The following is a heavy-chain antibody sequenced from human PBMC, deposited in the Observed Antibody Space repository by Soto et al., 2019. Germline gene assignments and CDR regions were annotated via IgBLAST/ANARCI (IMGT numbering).Heavy chain of an antibody. V-gene: IGHV4-59*08. CDR1: GGSISSYY. CDR3: ARRYGPGFDY. Sequence: TLSLTCTVSGGSISSYYWSWIRQPPGKGLEWIGYIYYSGSTNYNPSLKSRVTISVDTSKNQFSLKLSSVTAADMAVYYCARRYGPGFDYWGQGTLVTVSS. J-gene: IGHJ4*02. CDR2: IYYSGST. D-gene: IGHD4-17*01.